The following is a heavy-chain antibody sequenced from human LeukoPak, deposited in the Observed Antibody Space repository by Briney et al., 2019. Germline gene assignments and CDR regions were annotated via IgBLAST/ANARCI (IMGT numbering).Heavy chain of an antibody. D-gene: IGHD3-16*01. Sequence: GGSLRLSCAASGFTFSSYWMSWVRQAPGKGLEWVANIKQDGSEKYYVDSVKGRFTISRDNAKNSLYLQMNSLRAEDTAVYYCARVVGLLRQVYYFDYWGQGTLVTVSS. V-gene: IGHV3-7*01. CDR2: IKQDGSEK. CDR3: ARVVGLLRQVYYFDY. CDR1: GFTFSSYW. J-gene: IGHJ4*02.